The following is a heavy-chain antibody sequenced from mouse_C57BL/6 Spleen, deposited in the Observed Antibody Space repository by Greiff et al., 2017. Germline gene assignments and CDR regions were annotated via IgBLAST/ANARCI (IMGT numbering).Heavy chain of an antibody. CDR2: IDPSDSYT. D-gene: IGHD1-1*01. CDR3: AKQGGSSYGNYFDY. V-gene: IGHV1-69*01. CDR1: GYTFTSYW. J-gene: IGHJ2*01. Sequence: VQLQQPGAELVMPGASVKLSCKASGYTFTSYWMHWVQQRPGQGLEWIGEIDPSDSYTNYNQKFKGKSTLTVDKSSSTAYMQLSSLTSEDSAVYYCAKQGGSSYGNYFDYWGQGTTLTVSS.